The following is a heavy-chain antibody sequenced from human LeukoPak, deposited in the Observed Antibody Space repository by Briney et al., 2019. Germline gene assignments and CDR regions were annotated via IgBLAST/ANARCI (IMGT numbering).Heavy chain of an antibody. V-gene: IGHV4-34*01. J-gene: IGHJ5*02. Sequence: SETLSLTCAVYGGSFSGYYWSWIRQPPGKGLEWIGKINHSGSTNYNPSLKSRVTISVDTSKNQFSLKLSSVTAADTAVYYCAREDCSGGSCYLNWFDPWGQGTLVTVSS. D-gene: IGHD2-15*01. CDR3: AREDCSGGSCYLNWFDP. CDR1: GGSFSGYY. CDR2: INHSGST.